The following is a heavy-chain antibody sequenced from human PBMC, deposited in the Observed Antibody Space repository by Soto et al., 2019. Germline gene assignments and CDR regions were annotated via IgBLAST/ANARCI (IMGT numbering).Heavy chain of an antibody. V-gene: IGHV4-59*01. J-gene: IGHJ5*02. CDR1: GGSISSYY. Sequence: SETLSLTCTVAGGSISSYYWTWIRQPPGKGLEWIGYLYYIGSTKYNPSLKSRVTISVDTSKNQFSLKLSSVTAADTAVYYCARCYNWFDPWGQGTLVTVSS. D-gene: IGHD3-10*01. CDR2: LYYIGST. CDR3: ARCYNWFDP.